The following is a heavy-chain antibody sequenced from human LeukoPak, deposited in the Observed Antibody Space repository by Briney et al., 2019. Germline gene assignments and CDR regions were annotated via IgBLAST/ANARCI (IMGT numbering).Heavy chain of an antibody. CDR3: AKQSFDC. CDR2: ISESGDTT. Sequence: PGGSLRLSCAASGFTFSNYAMNWVRQAPGKGLEWVSSISESGDTTHYADSVKGRCTISRDNAQNTLYLQLNTLRAEDTALYYCAKQSFDCWGEGTLVTVSS. V-gene: IGHV3-23*01. CDR1: GFTFSNYA. J-gene: IGHJ4*02.